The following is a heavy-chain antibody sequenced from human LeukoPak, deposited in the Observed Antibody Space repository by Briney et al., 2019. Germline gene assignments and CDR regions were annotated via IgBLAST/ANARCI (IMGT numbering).Heavy chain of an antibody. CDR1: GYTFTGYY. D-gene: IGHD3-22*01. CDR3: ATDAYYYDSSGYSTSVHYFDY. V-gene: IGHV1-2*06. CDR2: INPNSGGT. J-gene: IGHJ4*02. Sequence: ASVKVSCKASGYTFTGYYMHWVRQAPGQGLEWMGRINPNSGGTNYAQKFQGRVTMTRDTSISTVYMELSRLRSDDTAVYYCATDAYYYDSSGYSTSVHYFDYWGQGTLVTVSP.